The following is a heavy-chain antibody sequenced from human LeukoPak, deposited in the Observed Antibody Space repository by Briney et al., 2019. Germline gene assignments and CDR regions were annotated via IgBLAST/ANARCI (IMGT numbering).Heavy chain of an antibody. Sequence: PSETLSLTCTVSGGSISRSSYYWGWIRQPPGKGLEWIGSIYYSGSTYYNPSLKSRVTISVDTSKNQFSPKLSSVTAADTAVYYCARRAHIGGKLFDYWGQGTLVTVSS. CDR3: ARRAHIGGKLFDY. CDR1: GGSISRSSYY. J-gene: IGHJ4*02. CDR2: IYYSGST. V-gene: IGHV4-39*01. D-gene: IGHD1-7*01.